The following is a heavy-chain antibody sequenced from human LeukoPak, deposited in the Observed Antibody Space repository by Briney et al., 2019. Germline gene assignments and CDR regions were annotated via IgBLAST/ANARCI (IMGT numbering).Heavy chain of an antibody. D-gene: IGHD3-9*01. CDR1: GGTFSGYA. Sequence: GASVKVSCKASGGTFSGYAISWVRQAPGQGLEWMGGIIPIFGTANYAQKFQGRVTITTDESTSTAYMELSSLRSEDTAVYYCAGGGDYDILTGYRSDYYYYYMDVWGKGTTVTVSS. V-gene: IGHV1-69*05. CDR2: IIPIFGTA. CDR3: AGGGDYDILTGYRSDYYYYYMDV. J-gene: IGHJ6*03.